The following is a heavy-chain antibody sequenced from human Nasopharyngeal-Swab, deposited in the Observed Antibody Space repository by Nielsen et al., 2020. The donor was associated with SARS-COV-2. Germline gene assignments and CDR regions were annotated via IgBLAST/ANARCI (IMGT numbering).Heavy chain of an antibody. CDR3: ARLKYDFWNGPPEDY. D-gene: IGHD3-3*01. Sequence: GGSLRLSCAVSGFTVSNNYVSWVRQAPGKGLEWVANIKQDGSEIYYVDSLKGRFTISRDNAKNSLYLQMNSLRAEDTAVYYCARLKYDFWNGPPEDYWGQGTLVTVSS. J-gene: IGHJ4*02. CDR2: IKQDGSEI. V-gene: IGHV3-7*01. CDR1: GFTVSNNY.